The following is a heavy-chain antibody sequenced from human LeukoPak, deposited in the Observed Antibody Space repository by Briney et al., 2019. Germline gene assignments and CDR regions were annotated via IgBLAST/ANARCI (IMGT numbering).Heavy chain of an antibody. V-gene: IGHV1-69*06. Sequence: SVKVSCKASGFTFTNSAVHWVRQAPGQGLEWMGGIIPIFGTANYAQKFQGRVTMTADTSTDTAYMELSSLRSEDTAVYYCATEGKMVRGVYTDYWGQGTLVTVSS. J-gene: IGHJ4*02. CDR2: IIPIFGTA. CDR1: GFTFTNSA. CDR3: ATEGKMVRGVYTDY. D-gene: IGHD3-10*01.